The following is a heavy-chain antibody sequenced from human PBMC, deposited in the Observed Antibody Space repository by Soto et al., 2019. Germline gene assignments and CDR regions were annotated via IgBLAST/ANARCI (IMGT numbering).Heavy chain of an antibody. J-gene: IGHJ4*02. V-gene: IGHV4-61*08. CDR1: GVSITNSDYY. D-gene: IGHD2-21*02. CDR2: IFHTGSA. CDR3: ARVRVRMTAIVFYFDS. Sequence: SETLPLTCSVSGVSITNSDYYWSWIRQPPGKGLEWIGYIFHTGSASYKSSLKGRVTFSVDTSKNQFSLNLKSVTAADTAVYYCARVRVRMTAIVFYFDSWGQGSLVTVSS.